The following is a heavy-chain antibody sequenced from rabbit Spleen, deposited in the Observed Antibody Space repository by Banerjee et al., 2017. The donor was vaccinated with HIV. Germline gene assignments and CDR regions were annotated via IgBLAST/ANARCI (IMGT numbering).Heavy chain of an antibody. D-gene: IGHD2-1*01. V-gene: IGHV1S40*01. CDR2: IYAGSSGST. CDR3: ARDQAGDGDYGPYYLNL. Sequence: QSLEESGGDLVKPGASLTLTCTASGFSFSSGYYMCWVRQAPGKGLEWIACIYAGSSGSTYYASWAKGRFTISKTSSTTVTLQMTSLTAADTATYFCARDQAGDGDYGPYYLNLWGPGTLVTVS. J-gene: IGHJ4*01. CDR1: GFSFSSGYY.